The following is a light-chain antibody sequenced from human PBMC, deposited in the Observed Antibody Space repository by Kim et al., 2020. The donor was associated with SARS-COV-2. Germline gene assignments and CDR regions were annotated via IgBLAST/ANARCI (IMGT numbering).Light chain of an antibody. V-gene: IGKV1-39*01. J-gene: IGKJ2*01. CDR2: SAS. CDR1: NPISNY. Sequence: DIQMTQSPSSLSASVGDRVTINCRASNPISNYLNWYQQKLGKGPNLLIYSASTLQSGVPSRFSGRGSGTDFTLTISSLQPEDFAIYFCQQSAETPYTFGQGTKLEI. CDR3: QQSAETPYT.